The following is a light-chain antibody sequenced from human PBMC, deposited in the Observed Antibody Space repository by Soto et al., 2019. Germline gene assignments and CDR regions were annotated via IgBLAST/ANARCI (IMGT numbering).Light chain of an antibody. V-gene: IGLV2-14*01. CDR2: DVT. CDR1: SSDVGGYNY. J-gene: IGLJ1*01. Sequence: QSALTQPASVSASPGQSITISCTGSSSDVGGYNYVSWYQQHPGKAPKLMIFDVTNRPSGFSNRFSASKSGNTASLTISGLQAEDEADYYCSSYTKSSTLYVFGTGTQLTVL. CDR3: SSYTKSSTLYV.